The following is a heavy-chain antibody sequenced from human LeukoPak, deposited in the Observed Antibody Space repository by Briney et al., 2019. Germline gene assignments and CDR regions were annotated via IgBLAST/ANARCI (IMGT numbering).Heavy chain of an antibody. Sequence: SETLSLTCTVSGGSISSYHWSWIRQPPGKGLEWIGYIYYSGSTNYNPSLKSRVTISVDTSKNQFSLKLSSVTAADTAVYYCARRSETALEYSSSMYYYYGMDVWGQGTTVTVSS. D-gene: IGHD6-6*01. CDR1: GGSISSYH. CDR3: ARRSETALEYSSSMYYYYGMDV. V-gene: IGHV4-59*08. J-gene: IGHJ6*02. CDR2: IYYSGST.